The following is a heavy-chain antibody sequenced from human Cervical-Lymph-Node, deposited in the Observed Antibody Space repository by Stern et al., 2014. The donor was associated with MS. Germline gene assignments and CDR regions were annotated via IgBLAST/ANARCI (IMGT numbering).Heavy chain of an antibody. D-gene: IGHD2/OR15-2a*01. J-gene: IGHJ4*02. CDR3: ARGGLYDF. CDR2: IYHTGSN. V-gene: IGHV4-4*02. Sequence: QVQLQESGPGLVKPSGTLSLTCAVSGDSISGDNWWGWVRPPPGEGLEWIGEIYHTGSNHYNTSLKDRVTISVNKSENQFSLKLSSVTAADTAVYYCARGGLYDFWGQGALVTVSS. CDR1: GDSISGDNW.